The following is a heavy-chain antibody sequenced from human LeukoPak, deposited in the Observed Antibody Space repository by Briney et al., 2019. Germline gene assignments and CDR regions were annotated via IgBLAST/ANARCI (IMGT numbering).Heavy chain of an antibody. Sequence: PGGSLRLSCAASGFTFSNYGLNWVRQAPGKGLEWVSHISSSGSAKYYADSVKGRFTISRDNAKNSLYLQMNSLRDEDTAVFYCAKELRRDGYKELFDPWGQGTLVTVSS. D-gene: IGHD5-24*01. CDR2: ISSSGSAK. V-gene: IGHV3-48*02. CDR3: AKELRRDGYKELFDP. J-gene: IGHJ5*02. CDR1: GFTFSNYG.